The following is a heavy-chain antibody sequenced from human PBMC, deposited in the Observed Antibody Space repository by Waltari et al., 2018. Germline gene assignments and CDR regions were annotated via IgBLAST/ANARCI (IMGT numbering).Heavy chain of an antibody. Sequence: QVQLVQSGADVKRPGASVMVSCKAYGYPFPSYDIHWVRQATGQGLEWMGWMDPKNGNTAYAQKFQGRVTLTRDTSINTAYMDLSSLTSEDTGMYFCARGTDYGDYDFQHWGQGTLVTVSS. D-gene: IGHD4-17*01. CDR3: ARGTDYGDYDFQH. V-gene: IGHV1-8*01. J-gene: IGHJ1*01. CDR2: MDPKNGNT. CDR1: GYPFPSYD.